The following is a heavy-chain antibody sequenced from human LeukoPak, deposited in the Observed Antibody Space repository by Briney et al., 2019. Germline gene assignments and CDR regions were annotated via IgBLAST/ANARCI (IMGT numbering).Heavy chain of an antibody. Sequence: SGPTLVKPTQALTLTCTFYGFSLSTSAVGVGWVRHPPGKALEWVKLFFWYDDKRYTPSRKSGHNTPNVPSKNQVVLTMTNMEPEDTAIYYCAHRQIAMVGVCWFDPWGQGTLVTVSS. J-gene: IGHJ5*02. CDR3: AHRQIAMVGVCWFDP. D-gene: IGHD3-10*02. V-gene: IGHV2-5*01. CDR1: GFSLSTSAVG. CDR2: FFWYDDK.